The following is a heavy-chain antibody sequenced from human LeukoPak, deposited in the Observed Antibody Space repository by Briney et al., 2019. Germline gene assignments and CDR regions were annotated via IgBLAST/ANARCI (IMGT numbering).Heavy chain of an antibody. J-gene: IGHJ5*02. CDR1: GGSISSGGYY. Sequence: MPSQTLSLTCTVSGGSISSGGYYWSWIRQHPGKGLEWIGYIYYSGSTYYNPSLKSRVTISVDTSKNQFSLKLSSVTAADTAVYYCARGRIRGLSGSYYLTRQNWFDPWGQGTLVTVSS. D-gene: IGHD1-26*01. CDR2: IYYSGST. V-gene: IGHV4-31*03. CDR3: ARGRIRGLSGSYYLTRQNWFDP.